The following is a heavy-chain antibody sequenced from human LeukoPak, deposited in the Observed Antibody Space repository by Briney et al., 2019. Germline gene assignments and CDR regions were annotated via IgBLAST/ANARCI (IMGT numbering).Heavy chain of an antibody. J-gene: IGHJ4*02. CDR2: IKGDETST. CDR3: AMGYRSAYSWDS. D-gene: IGHD5-18*01. CDR1: GFDFSSNW. V-gene: IGHV3-74*03. Sequence: GGSLRLSCAASGFDFSSNWMHWVRHAPGQGLVWVSTIKGDETSTKYADSVRGRFTVSRDNARNTLYLQLNSLRAEDTAIYYCAMGYRSAYSWDSWGQGTLVTVSS.